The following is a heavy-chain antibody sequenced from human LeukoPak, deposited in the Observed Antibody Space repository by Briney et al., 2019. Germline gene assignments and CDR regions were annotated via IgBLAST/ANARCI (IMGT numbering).Heavy chain of an antibody. CDR3: AKEGQEIFGVVIPGELWFDP. V-gene: IGHV3-30*18. CDR2: ISYDGSNK. CDR1: GFTFSSYG. J-gene: IGHJ5*02. Sequence: PGGSLRLSCAASGFTFSSYGMHWVRQAPGKGLEWVAVISYDGSNKYYADSVKGRFTISRDNSKNTLYLQMNSLRAEDTAVYYCAKEGQEIFGVVIPGELWFDPWGQGTLVTVSS. D-gene: IGHD3-3*01.